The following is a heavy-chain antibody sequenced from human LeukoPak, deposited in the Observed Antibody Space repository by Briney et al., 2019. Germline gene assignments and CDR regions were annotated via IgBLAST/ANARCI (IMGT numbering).Heavy chain of an antibody. J-gene: IGHJ3*02. Sequence: GGSLRLSCAASGFPFSRYSMNWVRQAPGKGLEWLSYITSGSDTIYYADSVKGRFTISRDNGKNSLYLQMNSLRAEDTALYYCARGYSRAAFDIWGQGTMVTVSS. CDR3: ARGYSRAAFDI. D-gene: IGHD2-15*01. CDR2: ITSGSDTI. V-gene: IGHV3-48*01. CDR1: GFPFSRYS.